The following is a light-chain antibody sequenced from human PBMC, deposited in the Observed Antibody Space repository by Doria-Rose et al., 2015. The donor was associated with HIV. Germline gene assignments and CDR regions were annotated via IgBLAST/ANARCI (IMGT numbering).Light chain of an antibody. CDR1: SSNIGAGFD. J-gene: IGLJ1*01. Sequence: QSVLTQPPSVSGAPGQRVAISCTGSSSNIGAGFDVNWYQQFPRTAPKLLIHGNTNRPSGVPDRFSGSKSGNSASLAISGLRAEDEADYYCRSYDSRLSVYVFGTGTKVTVL. CDR3: RSYDSRLSVYV. CDR2: GNT. V-gene: IGLV1-40*01.